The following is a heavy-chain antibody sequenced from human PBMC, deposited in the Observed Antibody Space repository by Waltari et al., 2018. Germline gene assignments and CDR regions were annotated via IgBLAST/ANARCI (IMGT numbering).Heavy chain of an antibody. V-gene: IGHV3-53*01. Sequence: EVQLVESGGGLIQPGGSLRLSGAGSGFAAGANHMSGVGQAPGKGLEWFSVIYSGDKTNYADSVKGRFTISRDNSKNMVYLQMNSLRVEDTAVYYCASSPRGYSGSDFDFWGQGTLVTVSS. D-gene: IGHD5-12*01. CDR3: ASSPRGYSGSDFDF. J-gene: IGHJ4*02. CDR1: GFAAGANH. CDR2: IYSGDKT.